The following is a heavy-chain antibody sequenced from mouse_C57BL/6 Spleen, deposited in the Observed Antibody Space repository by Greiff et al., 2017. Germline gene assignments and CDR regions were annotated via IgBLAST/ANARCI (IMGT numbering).Heavy chain of an antibody. CDR3: ARTWYGSSYEAMDY. D-gene: IGHD1-1*01. V-gene: IGHV1-52*01. CDR2: IDPSDSET. J-gene: IGHJ4*01. CDR1: GYTFTSYW. Sequence: QVQLQQPGAELVRPGSSVKLSCKASGYTFTSYWMHRVKQRPIQGLEWIGNIDPSDSETHYNQKFKDKATLTVDKSSSTAYMQLSSLTSEDSAVYYCARTWYGSSYEAMDYWGQGTSVAVSS.